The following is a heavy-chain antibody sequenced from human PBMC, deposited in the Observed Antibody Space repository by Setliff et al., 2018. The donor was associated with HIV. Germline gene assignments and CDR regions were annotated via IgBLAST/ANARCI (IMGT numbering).Heavy chain of an antibody. D-gene: IGHD3-3*01. J-gene: IGHJ4*02. CDR1: GYNFIDNY. Sequence: AASVKVSCKISGYNFIDNYLHWVRQAPGQGLEWMGWINPNGEITNFAQKFQGRVTMTRDTSTTTVFMELSSLKFGDTAVYYCARAHYNFWSGYLDSWGQGTLVTVSS. CDR3: ARAHYNFWSGYLDS. V-gene: IGHV1-2*02. CDR2: INPNGEIT.